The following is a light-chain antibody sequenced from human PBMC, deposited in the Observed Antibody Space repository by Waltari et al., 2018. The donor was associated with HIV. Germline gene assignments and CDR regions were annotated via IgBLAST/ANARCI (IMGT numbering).Light chain of an antibody. CDR3: QQSYSTPPVT. V-gene: IGKV2-28*01. CDR1: RSLLHSNGNNY. Sequence: DIVMTQSPLSLPVTPGEPASISCRSSRSLLHSNGNNYLDWYLQKPGQSPQLLMHLASNRASGVPDRFSGSGTGTDFTLTISSLQPEDFATYYCQQSYSTPPVTFGPGTKVDIK. J-gene: IGKJ3*01. CDR2: LAS.